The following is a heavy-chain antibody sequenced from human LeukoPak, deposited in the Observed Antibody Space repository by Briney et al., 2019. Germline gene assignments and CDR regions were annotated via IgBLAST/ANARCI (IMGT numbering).Heavy chain of an antibody. D-gene: IGHD3-3*01. Sequence: SETLSLTCTVAGDSISSSRNYWGWIRQPPGKGLEWIGSMYYSGSTYYNPSLKSRVIMSVDTSKNQLSLKLSSVTAADTAVYYCASTAPPRITIFGAPTCYYMDVWGKGTTVTVSS. CDR1: GDSISSSRNY. J-gene: IGHJ6*03. CDR3: ASTAPPRITIFGAPTCYYMDV. V-gene: IGHV4-39*07. CDR2: MYYSGST.